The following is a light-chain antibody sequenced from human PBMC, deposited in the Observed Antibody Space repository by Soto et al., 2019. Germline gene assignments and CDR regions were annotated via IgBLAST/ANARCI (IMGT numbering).Light chain of an antibody. CDR1: QGISSY. CDR3: QQLNTYPWT. CDR2: AAS. V-gene: IGKV1-9*01. Sequence: IQLTQSPSSLSASVGDRVTITCRASQGISSYLAWYQQKPGKAPKLLIYAASTLQSGVPSRFSGSGSGTEFTLTISSLQPEDFATYYCQQLNTYPWTFGRGTKVDIK. J-gene: IGKJ1*01.